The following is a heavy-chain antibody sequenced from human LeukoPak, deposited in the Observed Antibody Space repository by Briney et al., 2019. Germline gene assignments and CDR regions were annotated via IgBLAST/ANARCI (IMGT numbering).Heavy chain of an antibody. J-gene: IGHJ4*02. CDR2: ISYDGSNK. CDR3: AKGITIFGVVILHALDH. CDR1: GFTFSSYG. D-gene: IGHD3-3*01. Sequence: GRSLRLSCAASGFTFSSYGMHWVRQAPGKGLEWVAVISYDGSNKYYADSVKGRFTISRDNSKNTLYLQMNSLRAEDTAVYYCAKGITIFGVVILHALDHWGQGTLVTVSS. V-gene: IGHV3-30*18.